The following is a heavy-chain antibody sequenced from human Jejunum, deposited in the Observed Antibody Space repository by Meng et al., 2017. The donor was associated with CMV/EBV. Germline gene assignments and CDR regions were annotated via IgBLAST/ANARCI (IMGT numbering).Heavy chain of an antibody. D-gene: IGHD2/OR15-2a*01. CDR3: ARRRNSNWFDS. J-gene: IGHJ5*01. Sequence: GASGFTFSNDWMTWVRQAPGKGLEWGDNIKEDGSGKYYVASVNGRFTVSRDNAKSTLYLEMNSLRAEETGVYYCARRRNSNWFDSWGQGTLVTVSS. CDR2: IKEDGSGK. CDR1: GFTFSNDW. V-gene: IGHV3-7*01.